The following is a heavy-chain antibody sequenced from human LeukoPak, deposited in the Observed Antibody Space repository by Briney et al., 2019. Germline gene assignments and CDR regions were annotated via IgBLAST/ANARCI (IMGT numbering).Heavy chain of an antibody. D-gene: IGHD2-21*02. Sequence: GGSLRLSCAASGFTFSSYAMHWVRQAPGKGLEWVAVISYDGSNKYYADSVKGRFTISRDNSKNTLYLQMNSLRAEDTAVYYCARDAPPIRVTGPHYWGQGTLVTVSS. CDR3: ARDAPPIRVTGPHY. J-gene: IGHJ4*02. CDR2: ISYDGSNK. V-gene: IGHV3-30-3*01. CDR1: GFTFSSYA.